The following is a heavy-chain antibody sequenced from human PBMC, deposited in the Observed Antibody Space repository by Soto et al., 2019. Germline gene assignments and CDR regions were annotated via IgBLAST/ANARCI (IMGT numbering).Heavy chain of an antibody. Sequence: PSQTLSLTCAISGDSVSSNSAAWNWIRQSPSRGLEWLGRTYYRSKWYNDYAVSVKSRITINPDTSKNQFSLQLNSVTPEDTAVYYCARSDPSAGYYYSYGMDVWGQGTTVTVSS. CDR1: GDSVSSNSAA. CDR3: ARSDPSAGYYYSYGMDV. D-gene: IGHD2-21*02. J-gene: IGHJ6*02. CDR2: TYYRSKWYN. V-gene: IGHV6-1*01.